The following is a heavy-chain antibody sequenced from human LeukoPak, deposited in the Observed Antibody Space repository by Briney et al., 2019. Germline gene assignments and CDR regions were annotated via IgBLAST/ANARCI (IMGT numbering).Heavy chain of an antibody. CDR1: GYTFTSYD. Sequence: ASVKVSCKASGYTFTSYDINWVRQATGQGLEWMGWMNPNSGNTGYAQKFQGRVTMTRNTSISTAYMELSSLRSEDTAVYYCARQYYYGSGSPYYYGMDVWGQGTTVTVSS. D-gene: IGHD3-10*01. V-gene: IGHV1-8*01. CDR3: ARQYYYGSGSPYYYGMDV. J-gene: IGHJ6*02. CDR2: MNPNSGNT.